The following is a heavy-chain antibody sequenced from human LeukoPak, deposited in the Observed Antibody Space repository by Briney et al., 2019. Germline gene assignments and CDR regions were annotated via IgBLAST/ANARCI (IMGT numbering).Heavy chain of an antibody. Sequence: GESLKISCAASGFPFSSYWMSWVRQAPGKGLEWVANIKQDGSEKYYVDSVKGRFTISRDNAKNSLYLQMNSLGAEDTAVYYCARDMATVTTSPSDYWGQGTLVTVSS. V-gene: IGHV3-7*01. CDR2: IKQDGSEK. J-gene: IGHJ4*02. CDR3: ARDMATVTTSPSDY. D-gene: IGHD4-17*01. CDR1: GFPFSSYW.